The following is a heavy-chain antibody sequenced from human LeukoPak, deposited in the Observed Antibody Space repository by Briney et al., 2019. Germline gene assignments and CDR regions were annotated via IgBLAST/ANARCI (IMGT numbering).Heavy chain of an antibody. CDR1: LYTFSTYG. CDR2: ICAFNSNT. CDR3: ARDRPATTVTRTDDAFDI. V-gene: IGHV1-18*01. D-gene: IGHD4-17*01. Sequence: GASVTDSCKASLYTFSTYGISWVRQAPGQGLVCMGWICAFNSNTNNAQKLQGEVTMTTDSSTSTAYMELRSLRSDDTAVYDCARDRPATTVTRTDDAFDIWGQGTMVTVSS. J-gene: IGHJ3*02.